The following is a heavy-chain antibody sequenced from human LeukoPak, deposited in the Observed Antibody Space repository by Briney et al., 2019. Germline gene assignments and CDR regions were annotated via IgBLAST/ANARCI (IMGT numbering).Heavy chain of an antibody. CDR1: GFTFSSYA. CDR3: ATGGGLWFGELDFDY. V-gene: IGHV3-23*01. Sequence: PGGSLRLSCAASGFTFSSYAMSWVRQAPGKGLEWVSAISGGSTYYADSVKGRFTISRDNSKNTLYLQMNSLRAEDTAVYYCATGGGLWFGELDFDYWGQGTLVTVSS. CDR2: ISGGST. D-gene: IGHD3-10*01. J-gene: IGHJ4*02.